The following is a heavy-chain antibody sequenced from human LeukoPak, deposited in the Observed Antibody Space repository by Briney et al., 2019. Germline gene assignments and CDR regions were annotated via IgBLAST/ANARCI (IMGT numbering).Heavy chain of an antibody. CDR3: ARSVVGVHAGYFDY. V-gene: IGHV1-46*04. CDR2: INPSGGST. D-gene: IGHD1-1*01. Sequence: GASVKVSCKASGYTFIAYYIHWVGQAPGRGLEWMGMINPSGGSTSYAQKLEGRVTMTRDRSTSTVYTELSSLRSEDTAVYFCARSVVGVHAGYFDYWGQGTLVTVSS. CDR1: GYTFIAYY. J-gene: IGHJ4*02.